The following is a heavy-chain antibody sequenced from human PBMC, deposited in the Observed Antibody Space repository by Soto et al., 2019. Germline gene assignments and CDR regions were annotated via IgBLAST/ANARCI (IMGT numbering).Heavy chain of an antibody. V-gene: IGHV3-11*05. D-gene: IGHD3-16*01. Sequence: QVQVVESGGGLVKPGGSLRLSCAAYGFTFSDYYMNWIRQAPGKVLEWVSYISSSSDYTKYADSVKGRFTISRDNAKSSLYLTMNSLRADDTAVYYWARGGVIGFTSRGQVYNWGQGTLVTVSS. J-gene: IGHJ4*02. CDR3: ARGGVIGFTSRGQVYN. CDR2: ISSSSDYT. CDR1: GFTFSDYY.